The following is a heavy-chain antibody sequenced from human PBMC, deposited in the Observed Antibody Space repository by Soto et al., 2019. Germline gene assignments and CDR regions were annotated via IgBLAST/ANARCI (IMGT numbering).Heavy chain of an antibody. CDR2: ISGSGGST. J-gene: IGHJ4*02. Sequence: PGGSLRLSCAASGFTFSSYAMSWVRQAPGKGLEWVSAISGSGGSTYYADSVKGRFTISRDNSKNTLYLQMNSLRAEDTAVYYCAKLIVVPAAMRDSRYYFDYWGQGTLVTVSS. CDR3: AKLIVVPAAMRDSRYYFDY. CDR1: GFTFSSYA. D-gene: IGHD2-2*01. V-gene: IGHV3-23*01.